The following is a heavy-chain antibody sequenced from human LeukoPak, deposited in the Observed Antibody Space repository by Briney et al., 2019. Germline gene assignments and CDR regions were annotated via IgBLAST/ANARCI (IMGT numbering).Heavy chain of an antibody. CDR1: GGSFSGYY. Sequence: SETLSLTCAVYGGSFSGYYWSWIRQPPGKGLEWIGYIYYTGSTTYNPSLKSRVTTSADTSKNQFSLKLSSVTAADTTVYYCASRKLGNDYWGQGTLVTVSS. D-gene: IGHD7-27*01. V-gene: IGHV4-59*01. J-gene: IGHJ4*02. CDR2: IYYTGST. CDR3: ASRKLGNDY.